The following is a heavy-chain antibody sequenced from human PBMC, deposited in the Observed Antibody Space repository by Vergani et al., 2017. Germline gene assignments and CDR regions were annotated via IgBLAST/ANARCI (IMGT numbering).Heavy chain of an antibody. CDR3: ARDNYYDSSGPFDY. CDR2: NYHSGST. V-gene: IGHV4-38-2*02. J-gene: IGHJ4*02. Sequence: QVQLQESGPGLVKPSETLSLTCTVSGYFISSGYYWGWIRQPPGKGLEWIGSNYHSGSTYYNPSLKGRVTISVDTSKNQFSLKLSSVTAADTAVYYCARDNYYDSSGPFDYWGQGTLVTVSS. CDR1: GYFISSGYY. D-gene: IGHD3-22*01.